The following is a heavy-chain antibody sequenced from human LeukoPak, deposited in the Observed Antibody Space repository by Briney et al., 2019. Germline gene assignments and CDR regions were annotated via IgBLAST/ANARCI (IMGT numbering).Heavy chain of an antibody. D-gene: IGHD6-13*01. CDR1: GGSISSYY. J-gene: IGHJ6*03. V-gene: IGHV4-59*12. CDR2: TYYSGST. Sequence: SETLSLTCAVSGGSISSYYWSWIRQPPGKGLEWIGYTYYSGSTNYNPSLKSRVTISVDTSKNQFSLKLSSVTAADTAVYYCARETAAGYYYYYYMDVWGKGTTVTVSS. CDR3: ARETAAGYYYYYYMDV.